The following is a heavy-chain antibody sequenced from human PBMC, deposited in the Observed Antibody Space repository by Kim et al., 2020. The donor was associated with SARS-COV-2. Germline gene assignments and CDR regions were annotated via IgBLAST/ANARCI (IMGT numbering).Heavy chain of an antibody. CDR2: IYYSGST. CDR1: GGSISSGGYY. D-gene: IGHD3-22*01. Sequence: SETLSLTCTVSGGSISSGGYYWSWIRQHPGKGLEWIGYIYYSGSTYYNPSLKSRVTISVDTSKNQFSLKLSSVTAADTAVYYCARARITMIVVITHYDYWGQGTLVTVSS. J-gene: IGHJ4*02. CDR3: ARARITMIVVITHYDY. V-gene: IGHV4-31*03.